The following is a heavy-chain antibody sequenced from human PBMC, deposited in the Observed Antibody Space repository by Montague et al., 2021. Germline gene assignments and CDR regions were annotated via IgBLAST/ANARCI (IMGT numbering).Heavy chain of an antibody. J-gene: IGHJ5*01. Sequence: SLRLSCAASGFSFSSLWMHWVRQAPGKGLEWVSQITSDGSDTNYADSVKGRFTISRDNAKSTLYLQMNSLRDEDTAVYYCVRDRPTAWFDSWGQGTLVTVSS. D-gene: IGHD5-18*01. CDR3: VRDRPTAWFDS. CDR1: GFSFSSLW. V-gene: IGHV3-74*01. CDR2: ITSDGSDT.